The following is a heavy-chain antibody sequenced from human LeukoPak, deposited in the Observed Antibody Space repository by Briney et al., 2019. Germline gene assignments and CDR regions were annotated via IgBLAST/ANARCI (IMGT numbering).Heavy chain of an antibody. V-gene: IGHV3-74*01. J-gene: IGHJ6*02. CDR1: GFTFSSYA. CDR3: TRSHYFDSGGYYYYYYGMDV. CDR2: INTDGSTT. D-gene: IGHD3-22*01. Sequence: GGSLRLSCAASGFTFSSYAMSWVRQAPGKGLVWVSRINTDGSTTSYADSVKGRFTISRDNAKNTLYLQMNSLRAEDTAVYYCTRSHYFDSGGYYYYYYGMDVWGQGTTVTVSS.